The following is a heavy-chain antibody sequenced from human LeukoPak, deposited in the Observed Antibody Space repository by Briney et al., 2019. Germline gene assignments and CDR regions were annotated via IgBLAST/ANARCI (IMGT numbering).Heavy chain of an antibody. CDR3: ARPGDDSSGYYFRQYYYYGMDV. CDR2: IWYDGSNK. V-gene: IGHV3-33*01. CDR1: GFTFSSYG. J-gene: IGHJ6*02. D-gene: IGHD3-22*01. Sequence: PGGSLRLSCAASGFTFSSYGMHWVRQAPGKGLEWVAVIWYDGSNKYYADSVKGRFTISRDNSKNTLYLQMNSLRAEDAAVYYCARPGDDSSGYYFRQYYYYGMDVWGQGTTVTVSS.